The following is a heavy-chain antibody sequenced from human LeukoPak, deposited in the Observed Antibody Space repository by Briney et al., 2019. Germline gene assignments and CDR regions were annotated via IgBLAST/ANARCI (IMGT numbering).Heavy chain of an antibody. D-gene: IGHD2-15*01. CDR3: ARDEKDGPLWY. Sequence: GGSLRLSCAASGFTFSSYSMNWVRQAPGKGLEWVSSISSRSSYILYGDSVKGRFTISRDNARNFVYLQLNSLRAEDTAIYYCARDEKDGPLWYWGQGILVFVSS. V-gene: IGHV3-21*01. J-gene: IGHJ4*02. CDR2: ISSRSSYI. CDR1: GFTFSSYS.